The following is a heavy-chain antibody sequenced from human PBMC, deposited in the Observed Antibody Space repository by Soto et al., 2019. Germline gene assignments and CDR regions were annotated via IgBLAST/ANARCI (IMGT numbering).Heavy chain of an antibody. D-gene: IGHD3-3*01. Sequence: EVQLLESGGGLVQPGGSLRLSCAASGFSFSNYAVTWVRQAPGKGLEWVSAISASGGSTYYADSVKGRFTISRDNSKNTVQLEMHSLRAEDTAVYYCAKRLWSGINSGGNGMDVWGQGTTVTVSS. CDR2: ISASGGST. CDR1: GFSFSNYA. CDR3: AKRLWSGINSGGNGMDV. V-gene: IGHV3-23*01. J-gene: IGHJ6*02.